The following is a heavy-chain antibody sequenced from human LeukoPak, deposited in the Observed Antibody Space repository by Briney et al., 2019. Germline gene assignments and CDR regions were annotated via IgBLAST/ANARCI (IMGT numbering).Heavy chain of an antibody. D-gene: IGHD5-18*01. J-gene: IGHJ6*02. Sequence: TSETLSLTCTVSGGSISSYYWSWIRQPPGKGLEWIGYIYYSGSTNYNPSLKSRVTISVDTSKNQFSLKLSSVTAADTAVYYCARGGRRYSYGALTYYYYGMDVWGQGTTVTVSS. V-gene: IGHV4-59*01. CDR3: ARGGRRYSYGALTYYYYGMDV. CDR2: IYYSGST. CDR1: GGSISSYY.